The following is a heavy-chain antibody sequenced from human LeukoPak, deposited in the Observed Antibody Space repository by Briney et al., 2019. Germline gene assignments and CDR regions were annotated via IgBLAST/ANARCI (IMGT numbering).Heavy chain of an antibody. CDR1: GFTVSSNY. D-gene: IGHD6-13*01. Sequence: GGSLRLSCAASGFTVSSNYMNWVRQAPGKGLEWVSSISSSSSYIYYADSVKGRFTISRDNAKNSLYLQMNSLRAEDTAVYYCARVELSSSWYLTSHWYFDLWGRGTLVTVSS. J-gene: IGHJ2*01. V-gene: IGHV3-21*01. CDR3: ARVELSSSWYLTSHWYFDL. CDR2: ISSSSSYI.